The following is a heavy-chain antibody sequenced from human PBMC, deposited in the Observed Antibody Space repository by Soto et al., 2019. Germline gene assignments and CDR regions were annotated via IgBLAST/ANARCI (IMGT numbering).Heavy chain of an antibody. J-gene: IGHJ6*02. V-gene: IGHV1-18*01. CDR1: GNTFTSYG. Sequence: GXAGQDSCRPAGNTFTSYGIGWVRQDPGQGLEWMGWISSYNGNTNYAQKLQVRVTMTTDTSTSTAYMELRSLRSDDTAVYYCARGRHDILTGYYIDMDVWGQGTTVTVSS. CDR3: ARGRHDILTGYYIDMDV. CDR2: ISSYNGNT. D-gene: IGHD3-9*01.